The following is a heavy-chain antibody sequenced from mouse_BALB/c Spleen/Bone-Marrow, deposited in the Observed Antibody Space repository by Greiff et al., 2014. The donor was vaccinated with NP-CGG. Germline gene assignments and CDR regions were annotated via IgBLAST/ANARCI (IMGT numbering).Heavy chain of an antibody. V-gene: IGHV1-9*01. D-gene: IGHD2-1*01. CDR1: GYTFSSYW. J-gene: IGHJ3*01. Sequence: VKLQESGAELMKPGASVKISCKATGYTFSSYWIEWVKQGPGHGLEWIGEILPGSGSIKYNEKFKGKATFTADTSSNTAYMQLSSLTSEDSAVYYCASPIYYGNYGFAYWGQGTLVTVSA. CDR3: ASPIYYGNYGFAY. CDR2: ILPGSGSI.